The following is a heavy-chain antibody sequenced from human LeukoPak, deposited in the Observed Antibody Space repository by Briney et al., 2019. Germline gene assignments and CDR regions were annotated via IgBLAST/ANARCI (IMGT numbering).Heavy chain of an antibody. J-gene: IGHJ4*02. D-gene: IGHD1-26*01. CDR3: ARRSGAYFDY. Sequence: SETLSLTCAVYGGSFSGYYWTWIRQPAGKGLEWIGRIYTSGSTNYNPSLKSRVTISVDTSKNLFSLKLSSVTAADTAVYYCARRSGAYFDYWGQGTLVTVSS. CDR2: IYTSGST. CDR1: GGSFSGYY. V-gene: IGHV4-59*10.